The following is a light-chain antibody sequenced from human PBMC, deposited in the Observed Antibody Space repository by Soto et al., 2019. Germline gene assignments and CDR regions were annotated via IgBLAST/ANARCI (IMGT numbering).Light chain of an antibody. CDR1: QSISNY. CDR2: AAS. CDR3: QQSYSTPWT. V-gene: IGKV1-39*01. J-gene: IGKJ1*01. Sequence: DIQMTQSPSSLSASVGDRVTITCRASQSISNYLNWYQQKPGKAPKLLIYAASSLQSGVPSRFSGSGSGTDVTLTISSLQPEDFATYYCQQSYSTPWTFGQGTKVEIK.